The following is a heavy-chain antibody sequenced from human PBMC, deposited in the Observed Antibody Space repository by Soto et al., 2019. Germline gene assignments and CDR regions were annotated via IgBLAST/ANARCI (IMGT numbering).Heavy chain of an antibody. V-gene: IGHV3-23*01. CDR1: GFTFSSYP. J-gene: IGHJ4*02. Sequence: GGSLSLSCAASGFTFSSYPMSWVRQAPGQGLEWVSGIVASGGITYYADSVKGRFTISRDNSKNTLYLQMNSLRAEDTAVYYCAKNSAATIRVGYDYWGQGTLVTVSS. CDR2: IVASGGIT. D-gene: IGHD5-12*01. CDR3: AKNSAATIRVGYDY.